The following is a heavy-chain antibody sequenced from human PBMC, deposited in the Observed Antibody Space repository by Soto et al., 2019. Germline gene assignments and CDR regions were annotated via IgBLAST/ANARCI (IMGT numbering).Heavy chain of an antibody. D-gene: IGHD4-17*01. CDR2: IWYDGSNK. J-gene: IGHJ4*02. CDR1: GFTFSSYG. Sequence: QVQLVESGGGVVQPGRSLRLSCAASGFTFSSYGMHWVRQAPGKGLEWVAVIWYDGSNKYYADSVKGRFTISRDNSENTLYLQMNSLRAEDTAVYYCARDRTTVTPLCDYWGQGTLVTVSS. CDR3: ARDRTTVTPLCDY. V-gene: IGHV3-33*01.